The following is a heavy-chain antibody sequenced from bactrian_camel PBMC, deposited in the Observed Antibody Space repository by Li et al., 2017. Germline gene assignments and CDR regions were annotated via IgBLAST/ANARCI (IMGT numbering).Heavy chain of an antibody. V-gene: IGHV3S6*01. D-gene: IGHD2*01. CDR2: IDSTGSAY. CDR1: LYIYSSYC. CDR3: AARGPYCYTKLSVRDFTY. J-gene: IGHJ4*01. Sequence: HVQLVESGGGSVQGGESLRLSCEISLYIYSSYCMGWFRQAPGKEREGVVVIDSTGSAYDYAESVKGRFTGSKDHAANTLYLQMNSLKPEDTAMYYCAARGPYCYTKLSVRDFTYWGQGTQVTVSS.